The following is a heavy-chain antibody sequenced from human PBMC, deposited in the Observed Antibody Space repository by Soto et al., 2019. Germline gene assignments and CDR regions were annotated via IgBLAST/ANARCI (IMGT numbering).Heavy chain of an antibody. CDR1: GYTFTSYD. V-gene: IGHV1-8*01. Sequence: ASVKVSCKASGYTFTSYDINWVRQATGQGLEWMGWINPNTGYTDYAQKFQGRVTLTGNTSITTAYMELSSLRSEDTAVYYCVRGRVMITFGVVIVTYYWGQGSPVTVSS. CDR2: INPNTGYT. CDR3: VRGRVMITFGVVIVTYY. D-gene: IGHD3-16*02. J-gene: IGHJ4*02.